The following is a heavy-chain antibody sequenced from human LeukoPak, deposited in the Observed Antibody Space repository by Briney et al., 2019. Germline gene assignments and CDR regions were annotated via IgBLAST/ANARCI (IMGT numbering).Heavy chain of an antibody. D-gene: IGHD3-16*02. J-gene: IGHJ4*02. CDR1: GFTFSNYG. CDR3: AKARYIWGSYRRTPIDY. Sequence: GGSLRLSCAGFGFTFSNYGMNWVRQAPGKGREWVSGISGSGGSTYYADSVKGRFTISRDNSKNTRYLQMNSLRAEDTAVYYCAKARYIWGSYRRTPIDYWGQGTLVTVSS. V-gene: IGHV3-23*01. CDR2: ISGSGGST.